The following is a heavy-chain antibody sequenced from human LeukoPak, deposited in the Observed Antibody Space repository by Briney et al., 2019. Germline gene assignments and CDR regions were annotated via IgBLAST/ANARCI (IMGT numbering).Heavy chain of an antibody. V-gene: IGHV1-69*10. Sequence: ASVKVSCKTSGGTFLNYAISWVRQAPGQGLEWIGRIIPILGIANYAQKFQARVTLTADTSTSTAYMELSSLRSDDTAVYYCARASQDYYGSGSYYRGGDAFDICGQGTMVTVSS. D-gene: IGHD3-10*01. CDR2: IIPILGIA. J-gene: IGHJ3*02. CDR3: ARASQDYYGSGSYYRGGDAFDI. CDR1: GGTFLNYA.